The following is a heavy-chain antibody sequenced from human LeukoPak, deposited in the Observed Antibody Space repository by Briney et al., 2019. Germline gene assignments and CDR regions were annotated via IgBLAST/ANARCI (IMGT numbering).Heavy chain of an antibody. J-gene: IGHJ4*02. Sequence: SETLSLTCFVSGSSITSYYWSWIRQPPGKGPEWIGYIYYSETTNYNSSLKSRVTISIDTSKNQFSLKLSPVTAADTAVYYCARQGIRGQWLVHFDYWGQGILVTVSS. V-gene: IGHV4-59*08. D-gene: IGHD6-19*01. CDR2: IYYSETT. CDR1: GSSITSYY. CDR3: ARQGIRGQWLVHFDY.